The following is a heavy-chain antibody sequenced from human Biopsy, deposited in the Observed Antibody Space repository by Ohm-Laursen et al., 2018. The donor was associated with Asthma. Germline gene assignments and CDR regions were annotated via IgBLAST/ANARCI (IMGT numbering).Heavy chain of an antibody. CDR3: ARTYYDFLTGQVKDVFGV. D-gene: IGHD3-9*01. V-gene: IGHV1-3*01. Sequence: ASVKVSCKASGYNFISFAIHWVRQAPGQRLEWMGWINAGNGNTKYSQKFQGRFTITRDTPASTAYMDLSSLRSEDTAVYYCARTYYDFLTGQVKDVFGVWGQGTMVTVSS. J-gene: IGHJ3*01. CDR1: GYNFISFA. CDR2: INAGNGNT.